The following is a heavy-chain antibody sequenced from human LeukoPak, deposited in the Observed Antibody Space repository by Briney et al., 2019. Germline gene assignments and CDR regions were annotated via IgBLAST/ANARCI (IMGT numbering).Heavy chain of an antibody. D-gene: IGHD3-22*01. Sequence: ASVKVSCKASGYTFTSYAMHWVRQAPGQRLEWMGWINAGNGNTKYSQKFQGRVTITRDTSASTAYMELSSLRSEDTAVYYCARPNTSYDSSGYYHDAFDIWGQGTMVTVSS. V-gene: IGHV1-3*01. J-gene: IGHJ3*02. CDR1: GYTFTSYA. CDR3: ARPNTSYDSSGYYHDAFDI. CDR2: INAGNGNT.